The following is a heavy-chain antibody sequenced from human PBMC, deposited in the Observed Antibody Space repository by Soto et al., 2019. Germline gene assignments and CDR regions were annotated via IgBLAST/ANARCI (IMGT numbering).Heavy chain of an antibody. CDR3: ARDIPSRGSGSYYNAHRAFDI. J-gene: IGHJ3*02. CDR2: ISSSSSYI. CDR1: GFTFSSYS. V-gene: IGHV3-21*01. D-gene: IGHD3-10*01. Sequence: GGSLRLSCAASGFTFSSYSMNWVRQAPGKGLEWVSSISSSSSYIYYADSVKGRFTISRDNAKNSLYLQMNSLRAEDTAVYYCARDIPSRGSGSYYNAHRAFDIWGQGTMVTVSS.